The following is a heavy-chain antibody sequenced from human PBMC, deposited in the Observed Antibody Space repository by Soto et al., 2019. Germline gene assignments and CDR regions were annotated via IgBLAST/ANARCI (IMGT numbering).Heavy chain of an antibody. CDR1: GFTFSSYG. V-gene: IGHV3-30*18. CDR3: AKFVGIADFDY. Sequence: GGSLRLSCAASGFTFSSYGMHWVRQAPGKGLEWVAVISYDGSNKYYADSVKGRFTISRDNSKNTLYLQMNSLRAEDTAVYYCAKFVGIADFDYWGQGTLVTVSS. CDR2: ISYDGSNK. D-gene: IGHD6-13*01. J-gene: IGHJ4*02.